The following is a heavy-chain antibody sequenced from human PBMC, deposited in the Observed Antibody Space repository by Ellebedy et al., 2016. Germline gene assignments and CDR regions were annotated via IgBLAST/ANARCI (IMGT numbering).Heavy chain of an antibody. Sequence: GGSLRLSCVASGSSVSDFTIHWVRQAPGKGLEWLGLISQWRRDHLDSVEGRFSLSRDVSKNTVFLQMNNLRVEDTAVYFCAKTRAGRKSEDYHIFDLWGQGTTVTVSS. D-gene: IGHD3-3*02. CDR1: GSSVSDFT. V-gene: IGHV3-30*18. J-gene: IGHJ6*01. CDR2: ISQWRR. CDR3: AKTRAGRKSEDYHIFDL.